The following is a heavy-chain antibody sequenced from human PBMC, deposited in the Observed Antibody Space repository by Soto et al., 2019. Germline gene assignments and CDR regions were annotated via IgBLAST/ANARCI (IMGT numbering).Heavy chain of an antibody. CDR1: GYTLTELS. V-gene: IGHV1-24*01. Sequence: ASVKVSCKVSGYTLTELSMHWVRQAPGKGLEWMGGFDPEDGETIYAQKFQGRVTMTEDTSTDTAYMELSSLRSEDTAVYYCATDLRQQQLVLQDYYYGMDVWGQGTTVSVSS. J-gene: IGHJ6*02. CDR3: ATDLRQQQLVLQDYYYGMDV. CDR2: FDPEDGET. D-gene: IGHD6-13*01.